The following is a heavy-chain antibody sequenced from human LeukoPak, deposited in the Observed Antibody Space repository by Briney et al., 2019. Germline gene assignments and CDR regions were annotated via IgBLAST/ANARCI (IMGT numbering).Heavy chain of an antibody. CDR3: AREQQLSGYSYFYYYGMDV. V-gene: IGHV3-21*01. D-gene: IGHD6-13*01. CDR1: GSTFSTYN. Sequence: PGGSLRLSCVASGSTFSTYNMNWVRQAPGKGLEWVSSISSTSDYIYYTDSVRGRFTISRDNAKNSLYLQMNSLRAEDTAVYYCAREQQLSGYSYFYYYGMDVWGQGTTVTVSS. CDR2: ISSTSDYI. J-gene: IGHJ6*02.